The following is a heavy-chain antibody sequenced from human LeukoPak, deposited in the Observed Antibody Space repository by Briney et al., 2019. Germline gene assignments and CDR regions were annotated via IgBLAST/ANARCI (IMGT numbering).Heavy chain of an antibody. Sequence: ASVKVSCKASGGTFSSYAISWVRQAPGQGLEWMGGIIPIFGTANYAQKFQGRVTITADESTSTAYMELSSLRSEDTAVYYCAFRGDSSSWYVLGLYYYYMDVWGKGTTVTVSS. CDR1: GGTFSSYA. V-gene: IGHV1-69*13. D-gene: IGHD6-13*01. CDR3: AFRGDSSSWYVLGLYYYYMDV. CDR2: IIPIFGTA. J-gene: IGHJ6*03.